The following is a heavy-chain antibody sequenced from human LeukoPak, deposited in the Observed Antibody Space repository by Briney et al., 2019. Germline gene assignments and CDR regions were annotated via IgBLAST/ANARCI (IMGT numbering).Heavy chain of an antibody. J-gene: IGHJ5*02. CDR3: AHCHSYLHPGWFDP. Sequence: SGPTLVKPTQTLTLTCTFSGFSLSTSGVGVGWIRQPPGKALEWLALIYWNDDKRYSPSLKSRLTTTKDTSKNQVVLTMTNMDPVDTATYYCAHCHSYLHPGWFDPWGQGTLVTVSS. CDR2: IYWNDDK. V-gene: IGHV2-5*01. CDR1: GFSLSTSGVG. D-gene: IGHD5-18*01.